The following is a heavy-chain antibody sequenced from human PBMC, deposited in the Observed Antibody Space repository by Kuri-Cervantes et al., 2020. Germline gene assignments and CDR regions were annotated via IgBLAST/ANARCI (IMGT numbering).Heavy chain of an antibody. CDR1: GFTFSSNG. D-gene: IGHD3-22*01. V-gene: IGHV3-33*08. CDR2: IWYDGSNS. CDR3: ARDRLSYDSSGYYPWYFDY. Sequence: GESLKISCAASGFTFSSNGMHWVRQAPGKGLEWVAVIWYDGSNSYYADSVKGRFTISRDNAKNSLYLQMNSLRAEDTAVYYCARDRLSYDSSGYYPWYFDYWGQGTLVTVSS. J-gene: IGHJ4*02.